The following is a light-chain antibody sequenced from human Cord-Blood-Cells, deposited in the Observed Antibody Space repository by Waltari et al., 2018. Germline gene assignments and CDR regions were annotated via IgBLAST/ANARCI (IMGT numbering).Light chain of an antibody. CDR1: QDISNY. Sequence: DIQMTQSPSSLSASVGDRVTITCQASQDISNYLNWYQQKPGKAPKLLIYDASNLETGVPSRFSGMGSGTDFTFTISSLQPEDIATYYCQQYDNLPFTFGPGTKVDIK. CDR2: DAS. CDR3: QQYDNLPFT. V-gene: IGKV1-33*01. J-gene: IGKJ3*01.